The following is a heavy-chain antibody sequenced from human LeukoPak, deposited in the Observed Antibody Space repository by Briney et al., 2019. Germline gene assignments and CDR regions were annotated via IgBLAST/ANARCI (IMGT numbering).Heavy chain of an antibody. CDR3: ARALYNWNYGALGAFDI. V-gene: IGHV3-74*01. Sequence: GGSLRLSCAASGFTFSSYWMHWVRQAPGKGLVWVSRINSDGSSTSYADSVKGRFTISRDNAKNTLYLQMNSMRAEDTAVYYCARALYNWNYGALGAFDIWGQGTMVTVSS. D-gene: IGHD1-7*01. J-gene: IGHJ3*02. CDR1: GFTFSSYW. CDR2: INSDGSST.